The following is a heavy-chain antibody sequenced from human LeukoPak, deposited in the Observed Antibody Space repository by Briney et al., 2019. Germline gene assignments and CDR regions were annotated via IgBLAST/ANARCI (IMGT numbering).Heavy chain of an antibody. Sequence: GRSLRLSCAASGFTFSSYGMLWVRQAPGKGLEWVAVIWYDGSNKYYADSVKGRFTISRDNSKNTLFLQMNSLRAEDTAVYYCARGDVSTSYYYYGMDVWGQGTTVTVSS. J-gene: IGHJ6*02. CDR2: IWYDGSNK. V-gene: IGHV3-33*01. CDR1: GFTFSSYG. CDR3: ARGDVSTSYYYYGMDV. D-gene: IGHD6-6*01.